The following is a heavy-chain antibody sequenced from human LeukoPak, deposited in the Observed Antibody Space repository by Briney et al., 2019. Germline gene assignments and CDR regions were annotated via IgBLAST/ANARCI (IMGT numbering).Heavy chain of an antibody. V-gene: IGHV4-34*01. CDR3: ARLPSYVWGSYRPSAFDY. CDR2: INHSGST. CDR1: GGSFSGYY. J-gene: IGHJ4*02. D-gene: IGHD3-16*02. Sequence: SETLSLTCAVYGGSFSGYYWSWIRQPPGKGLEWIGEINHSGSTNYNPSLKSRVTISVDTSKNQFSLKLSSVTAADTAVYYCARLPSYVWGSYRPSAFDYWGQGTLVTVSS.